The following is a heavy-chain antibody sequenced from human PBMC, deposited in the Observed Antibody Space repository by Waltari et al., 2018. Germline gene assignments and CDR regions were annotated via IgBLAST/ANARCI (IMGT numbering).Heavy chain of an antibody. V-gene: IGHV3-23*01. Sequence: EVQLLESGGGLVQPGGPLRLSCAASGFTFSSYAMSWVRRAPGKGLEWVSAISGSGGSTYYADSVKGRFTISRDNSKNTLYLQMNSLRAEDTAVYYCANVVGGVVAANHWGQGTLVTVSS. CDR1: GFTFSSYA. CDR3: ANVVGGVVAANH. D-gene: IGHD2-15*01. J-gene: IGHJ5*02. CDR2: ISGSGGST.